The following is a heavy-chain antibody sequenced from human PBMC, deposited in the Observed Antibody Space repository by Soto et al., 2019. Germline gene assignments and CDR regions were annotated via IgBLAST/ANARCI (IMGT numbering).Heavy chain of an antibody. CDR1: GFTFRSFG. Sequence: LRLSCAASGFTFRSFGMHWIRQAPGKGLDWVALISYDGTNKYYADSVRGRFTISRDNSKNTLYLEMNTLRVEDTAVYYCAKVLPATGIEGGGDAFDIWGQGTMVTVSS. J-gene: IGHJ3*02. D-gene: IGHD1-26*01. V-gene: IGHV3-30*18. CDR3: AKVLPATGIEGGGDAFDI. CDR2: ISYDGTNK.